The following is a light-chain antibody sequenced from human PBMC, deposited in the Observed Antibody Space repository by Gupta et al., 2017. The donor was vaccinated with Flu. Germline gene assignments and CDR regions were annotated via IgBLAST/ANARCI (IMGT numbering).Light chain of an antibody. J-gene: IGKJ1*01. V-gene: IGKV1-39*01. CDR1: QSISSY. Sequence: DIQMTQSPSSLSASVGDRVTITCRASQSISSYLNWYQQKPGKAPKLLIYAASSLKSGVPSRFSGSGSGTDFTLTISSLQPEDFATYYCQQGYSTPQFGQGTKVEIK. CDR3: QQGYSTPQ. CDR2: AAS.